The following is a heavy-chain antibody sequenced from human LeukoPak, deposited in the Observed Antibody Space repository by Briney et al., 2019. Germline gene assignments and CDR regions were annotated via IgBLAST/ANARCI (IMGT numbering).Heavy chain of an antibody. CDR1: GSTFTSYG. D-gene: IGHD3-22*01. V-gene: IGHV1-18*01. J-gene: IGHJ4*02. CDR3: ARVVRDSSEGYFDY. CDR2: ISAYNGNT. Sequence: ASVKVSCKASGSTFTSYGISWVRQAPGQGLEWMGWISAYNGNTNYAQKLQGRVTMTTDTSTSTAYMELRSLRSDDTAVYYCARVVRDSSEGYFDYWGQGTLVTVSS.